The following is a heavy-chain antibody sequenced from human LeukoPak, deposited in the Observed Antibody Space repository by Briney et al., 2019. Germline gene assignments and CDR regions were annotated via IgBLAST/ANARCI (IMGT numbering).Heavy chain of an antibody. CDR1: GFTFSSYV. J-gene: IGHJ4*02. D-gene: IGHD2-21*01. CDR3: AKAPVTSCRGAYCYPFDS. CDR2: ISGSDGST. V-gene: IGHV3-23*01. Sequence: GGSLRLSCAASGFTFSSYVMNWVRQAPGKGLEWVSSISGSDGSTYYADSVKGRFTISRDNSKNTPYLQMNSLRAEDTAVYFCAKAPVTSCRGAYCYPFDSWGQGTLVTVSS.